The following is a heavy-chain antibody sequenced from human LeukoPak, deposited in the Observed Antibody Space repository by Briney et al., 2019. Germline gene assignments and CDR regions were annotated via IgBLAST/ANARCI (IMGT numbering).Heavy chain of an antibody. CDR2: IYHSGST. CDR1: GGSISSSNW. V-gene: IGHV4-4*02. Sequence: SQTLSLTCAVSGGSISSSNWWSWIRQPPGKGLEWIGEIYHSGSTTYNPSLKSRVTISVDKSKNQFSLELYSVTAADTAVYFCARKHGFSYGSYFDSWGQGTLVTVSS. CDR3: ARKHGFSYGSYFDS. D-gene: IGHD5-18*01. J-gene: IGHJ4*02.